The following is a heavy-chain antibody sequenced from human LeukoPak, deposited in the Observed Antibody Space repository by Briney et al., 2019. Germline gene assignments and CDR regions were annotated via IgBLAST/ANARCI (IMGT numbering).Heavy chain of an antibody. CDR1: GGTFTSYA. V-gene: IGHV1-69*05. CDR3: ARSNYYDSSGYCDY. D-gene: IGHD3-22*01. CDR2: SIPIFGTA. Sequence: SVKVSCKASGGTFTSYAISWVRQAPGQGVEWMGRSIPIFGTANYAQKFQGRATITTDESTSTAYMELSSLRSEDTAVYYCARSNYYDSSGYCDYWGQGTLVTVSS. J-gene: IGHJ4*02.